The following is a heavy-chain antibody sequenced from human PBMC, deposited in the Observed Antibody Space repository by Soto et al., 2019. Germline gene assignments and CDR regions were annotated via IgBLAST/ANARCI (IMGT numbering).Heavy chain of an antibody. V-gene: IGHV4-39*07. J-gene: IGHJ5*01. D-gene: IGHD2-2*01. Sequence: SETLSLTCTVSGGSISSSRCHWGWIRQPPGKGLEWIACIKYSGTTYYNPSLKSRVTILIDRSENQFSLKLTSVTAADTAVYYCAKGACSSTACYEFDSWGQGTLVTVSS. CDR2: IKYSGTT. CDR3: AKGACSSTACYEFDS. CDR1: GGSISSSRCH.